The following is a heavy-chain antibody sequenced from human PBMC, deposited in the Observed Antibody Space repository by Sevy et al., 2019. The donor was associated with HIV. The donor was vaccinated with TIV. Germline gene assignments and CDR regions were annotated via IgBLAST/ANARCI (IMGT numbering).Heavy chain of an antibody. J-gene: IGHJ4*02. Sequence: GGSLRLSCAASGFTFSIYAMSWVRQAPGKGLEWVSVISITGGSTYYAASVKGRFTISRDNSKNTLYLQMNTLRAEDTAVYYCAKDRVSGTYYTGDFDYWGQGTLVTVSS. CDR3: AKDRVSGTYYTGDFDY. CDR2: ISITGGST. V-gene: IGHV3-23*01. D-gene: IGHD3-10*01. CDR1: GFTFSIYA.